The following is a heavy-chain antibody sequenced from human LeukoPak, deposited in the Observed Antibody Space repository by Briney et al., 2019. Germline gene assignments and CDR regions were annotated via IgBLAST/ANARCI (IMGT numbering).Heavy chain of an antibody. J-gene: IGHJ4*02. V-gene: IGHV4-4*07. Sequence: SETLSLTCTVSGASISSYYWSWIRQPNGKGLEWIGRMYTSGSTNYNPSLKSRVTMSGDKSNNQFSLKLSSVTAADTAVYYCARVGDSATYFDYWGQGTLVTVSS. CDR3: ARVGDSATYFDY. CDR2: MYTSGST. D-gene: IGHD2-21*02. CDR1: GASISSYY.